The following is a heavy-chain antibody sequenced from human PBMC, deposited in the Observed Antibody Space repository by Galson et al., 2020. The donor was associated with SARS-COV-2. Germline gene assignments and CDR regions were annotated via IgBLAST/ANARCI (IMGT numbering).Heavy chain of an antibody. CDR3: TRECSSTSCYSTGNRYSSGWYGPYYVDY. Sequence: SQTLSLTCAISGDSVSSNSAAWNWIRQSPSRGLEWLGRTYYRSKWYNDYAVSVKSRITINPDTSKNQFSLQLNSVTPEDTAVYYCTRECSSTSCYSTGNRYSSGWYGPYYVDYWGQGTLVTVSS. V-gene: IGHV6-1*01. D-gene: IGHD2-2*01. CDR1: GDSVSSNSAA. CDR2: TYYRSKWYN. J-gene: IGHJ4*02.